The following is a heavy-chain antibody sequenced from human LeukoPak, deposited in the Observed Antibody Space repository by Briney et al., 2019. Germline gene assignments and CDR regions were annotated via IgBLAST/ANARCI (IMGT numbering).Heavy chain of an antibody. CDR2: IYSGGST. V-gene: IGHV3-66*02. D-gene: IGHD5-12*01. Sequence: PGGSLRLSCAASGFTVSSSYMSWVRQAPGKGLEWVSVIYSGGSTYYADSVKGRFTISRDNSKSTLYLQMNSLRAEDTAVYYCARGDSYDTTIDYWGQGTLVTVSS. CDR3: ARGDSYDTTIDY. J-gene: IGHJ4*02. CDR1: GFTVSSSY.